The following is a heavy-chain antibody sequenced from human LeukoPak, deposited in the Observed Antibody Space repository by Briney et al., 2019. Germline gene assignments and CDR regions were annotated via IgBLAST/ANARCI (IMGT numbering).Heavy chain of an antibody. Sequence: AASVKVSCKASGGTFSSYAICWVRQAPGQGLEWMGGIIPIFGTANYAQKFQGRVTITTDESTSTAYMELSSLRSEDTAVYYCARIVGARLYYYYYMDVWGKGTTVTVSS. CDR1: GGTFSSYA. CDR3: ARIVGARLYYYYYMDV. J-gene: IGHJ6*03. V-gene: IGHV1-69*05. CDR2: IIPIFGTA. D-gene: IGHD1-26*01.